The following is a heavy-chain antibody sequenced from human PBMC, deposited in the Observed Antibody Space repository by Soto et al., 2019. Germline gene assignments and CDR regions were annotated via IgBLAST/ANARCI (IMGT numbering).Heavy chain of an antibody. Sequence: SVKVSCKASGGTFSSYAISWVRQAPGQGLEWMGGIIPIFGTANYAQKFQGRVTTTADESTSTAYMQLSSLRSEDTAVYYCERATVDTATSYSYYGMDVWGQGTTVTVSS. J-gene: IGHJ6*02. CDR3: ERATVDTATSYSYYGMDV. CDR2: IIPIFGTA. D-gene: IGHD5-18*01. CDR1: GGTFSSYA. V-gene: IGHV1-69*13.